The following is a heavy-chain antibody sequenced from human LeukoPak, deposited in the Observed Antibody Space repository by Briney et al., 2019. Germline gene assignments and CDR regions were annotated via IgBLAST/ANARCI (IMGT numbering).Heavy chain of an antibody. V-gene: IGHV4-61*02. J-gene: IGHJ3*02. D-gene: IGHD3-22*01. CDR1: GGSISSGSYY. CDR2: IYTSGST. Sequence: PSQTLSLTCTVSGGSISSGSYYWSWIRQPAGKGLEWIGRIYTSGSTNYNPSLKSRVTISVDTSKNQFSLKLSSVTAADTAVYYCARDPDSYYDSSGYYYVYPFGGPPDIWGQGTMVTVSS. CDR3: ARDPDSYYDSSGYYYVYPFGGPPDI.